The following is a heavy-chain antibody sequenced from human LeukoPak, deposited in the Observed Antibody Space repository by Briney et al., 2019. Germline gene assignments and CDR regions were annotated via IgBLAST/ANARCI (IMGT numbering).Heavy chain of an antibody. CDR3: AKESEPYGGKIPERGEPVDY. V-gene: IGHV3-23*01. CDR1: RFTLSSYA. D-gene: IGHD4-23*01. Sequence: GGSLRLSCAASRFTLSSYAMSWVGQAPGTRLEGVSAISGSGGSTYYADSVKGRFPISRDNSKNTLYLQMNSLRAEDTAVFYCAKESEPYGGKIPERGEPVDYWGQGTLVTVSS. CDR2: ISGSGGST. J-gene: IGHJ4*02.